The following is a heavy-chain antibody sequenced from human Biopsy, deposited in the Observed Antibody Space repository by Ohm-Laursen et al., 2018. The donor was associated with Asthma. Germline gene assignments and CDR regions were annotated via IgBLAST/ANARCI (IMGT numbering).Heavy chain of an antibody. V-gene: IGHV7-4-1*02. CDR1: GYNFISFA. Sequence: SVKASCKASGYNFISFAIHWVRQAPGQGLEWMGWINTIIGTPTYAQGFTGRFVFSLDTSVNTAHLQISNLKAEDTAVYYCARMISYDHEMRDPFFDYWGQGTLVTVSS. CDR2: INTIIGTP. D-gene: IGHD3-16*01. J-gene: IGHJ4*02. CDR3: ARMISYDHEMRDPFFDY.